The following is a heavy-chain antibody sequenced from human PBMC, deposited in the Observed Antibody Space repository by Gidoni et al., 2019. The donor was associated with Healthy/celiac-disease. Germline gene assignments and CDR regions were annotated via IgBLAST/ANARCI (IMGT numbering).Heavy chain of an antibody. J-gene: IGHJ4*02. V-gene: IGHV5-51*01. D-gene: IGHD5-12*01. CDR2: IYPGDSDT. CDR3: ARIAWLQFRGYTPGPYYFDY. Sequence: EVQLVQSGAEVKKPGESLKISCKGSGYSFTSYWIGWVRQMPGKGLEWMGIIYPGDSDTRYSPSFQGQVTISADKSISIAYLQWSSLKASDTAMYYCARIAWLQFRGYTPGPYYFDYWGQGTLVTVSS. CDR1: GYSFTSYW.